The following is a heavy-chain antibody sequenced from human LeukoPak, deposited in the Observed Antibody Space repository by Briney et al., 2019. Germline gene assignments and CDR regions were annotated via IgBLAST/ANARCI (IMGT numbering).Heavy chain of an antibody. J-gene: IGHJ4*02. CDR1: GFTFSTYS. CDR3: ARFALKTPPTD. V-gene: IGHV3-21*01. CDR2: ISSSSTYI. Sequence: PGGSLRLSCAASGFTFSTYSMNWVHQAPGKGLEWVSSISSSSTYIYYADSVKGRFTISRDNAKNSLFLQMNSLRAEDTAVYYCARFALKTPPTDWGQGTLVTVSS.